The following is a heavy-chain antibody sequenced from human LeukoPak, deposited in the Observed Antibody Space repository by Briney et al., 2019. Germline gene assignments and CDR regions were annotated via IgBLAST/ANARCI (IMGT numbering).Heavy chain of an antibody. Sequence: GGSLRLSCAASGFTFSSYSMNWVRQAPGKGLEWVSSISSSSSYIYYADSVKGRFTISRDNAKNSLYLQMNSLRAEDTAVYYCARDRMLQPDAFDIWGHGTMVIVSS. J-gene: IGHJ3*02. V-gene: IGHV3-21*01. CDR1: GFTFSSYS. D-gene: IGHD2-15*01. CDR3: ARDRMLQPDAFDI. CDR2: ISSSSSYI.